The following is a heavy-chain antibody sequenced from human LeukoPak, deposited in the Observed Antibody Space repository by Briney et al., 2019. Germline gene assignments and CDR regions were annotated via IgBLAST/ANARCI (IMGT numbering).Heavy chain of an antibody. CDR2: IYGGGDT. V-gene: IGHV3-66*01. D-gene: IGHD4/OR15-4a*01. CDR1: GFIFSSYG. J-gene: IGHJ3*02. CDR3: ARGGVVVVGANFFDI. Sequence: GGSLRLSCTASGFIFSSYGMHWVRQAPEKGLEWVSVIYGGGDTYYADSVKARFTISRDNSKNTLYLQMNSLRAEDTAVYYCARGGVVVVGANFFDIWGQGTVVTVSS.